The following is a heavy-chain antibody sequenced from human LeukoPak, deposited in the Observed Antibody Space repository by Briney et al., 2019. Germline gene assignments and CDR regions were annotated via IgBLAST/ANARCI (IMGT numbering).Heavy chain of an antibody. J-gene: IGHJ4*02. D-gene: IGHD2-21*01. CDR1: GFTFSSYA. Sequence: GGSLRLSCAASGFTFSSYAMHWVRQAPGKGLEWVSAISGSGGRTYHADSVKGRFTISRDNSKNTLYLQMNSLRAEDTAVYYCASGASGDFIFDYWGQGTLVTVSS. CDR3: ASGASGDFIFDY. V-gene: IGHV3-23*01. CDR2: ISGSGGRT.